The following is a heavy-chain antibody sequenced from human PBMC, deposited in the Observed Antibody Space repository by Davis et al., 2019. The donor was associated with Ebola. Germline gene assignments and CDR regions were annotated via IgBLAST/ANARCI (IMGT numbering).Heavy chain of an antibody. Sequence: GGSLRLSCAASGFTFSSYSMNWVRQPPGKGLEWVSYISSSSSTIYYADSVKGRFTISRDNAKNSLYLQMNSLRAEDTAVYYCARARWLSYWYFDLWGRGTLVTVSS. CDR1: GFTFSSYS. V-gene: IGHV3-48*01. J-gene: IGHJ2*01. D-gene: IGHD3-22*01. CDR2: ISSSSSTI. CDR3: ARARWLSYWYFDL.